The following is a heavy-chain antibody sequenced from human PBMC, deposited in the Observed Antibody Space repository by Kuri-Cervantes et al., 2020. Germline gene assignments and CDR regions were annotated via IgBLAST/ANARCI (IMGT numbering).Heavy chain of an antibody. J-gene: IGHJ3*02. Sequence: SETLSLTCTVSGGSISGYYWSWIRQPAGKGLEWIGRIYTSGSTNYNPSLKSRVTISVDKSKNQFSLKLSSVTAADTAVYYCARGIVVVPAAMDAFDIWGQGTMVTVSS. CDR1: GGSISGYY. D-gene: IGHD2-2*01. CDR3: ARGIVVVPAAMDAFDI. V-gene: IGHV4-4*07. CDR2: IYTSGST.